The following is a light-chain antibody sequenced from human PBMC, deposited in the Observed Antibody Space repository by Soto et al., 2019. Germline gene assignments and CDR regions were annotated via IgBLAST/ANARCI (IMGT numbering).Light chain of an antibody. CDR3: CSYAGAYRYV. Sequence: QSALTQPASVSGSAGQSITISCSGTMRDVGAYNLVSWYQQHPGTAPKLLIHDVNKRPPGVPDRFSASKSGNTASLTISGLQAEDEADYFCCSYAGAYRYVFGSGTKLTVL. CDR2: DVN. V-gene: IGLV2-11*01. J-gene: IGLJ1*01. CDR1: MRDVGAYNL.